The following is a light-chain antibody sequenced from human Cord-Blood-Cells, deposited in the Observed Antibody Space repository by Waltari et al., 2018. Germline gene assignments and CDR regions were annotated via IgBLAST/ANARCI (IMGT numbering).Light chain of an antibody. V-gene: IGLV1-44*01. CDR1: SSNIGSNT. CDR2: RNN. J-gene: IGLJ3*02. CDR3: AAWDDSLNGPV. Sequence: SVLTQPPSASGTPGQRVTISCSGSSSNIGSNTVHWYQQLPGTAPKLLIYRNNQRPSGVPDRFSGSKSGTSASLAISGLQAEDEADYYCAAWDDSLNGPVFGGGTKLTVL.